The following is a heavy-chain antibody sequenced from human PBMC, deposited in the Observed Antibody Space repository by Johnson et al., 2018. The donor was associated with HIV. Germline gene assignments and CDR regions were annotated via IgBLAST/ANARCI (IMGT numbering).Heavy chain of an antibody. CDR1: GFSFSSYG. D-gene: IGHD1-14*01. V-gene: IGHV3-30*02. J-gene: IGHJ3*02. CDR3: ARDNPSRMAAAFDI. CDR2: IRNDGSNT. Sequence: QVQLVESGGGVVQPGGSLRLSCAESGFSFSSYGMHWVSQAPGKGLEWVAFIRNDGSNTYYVDSVKGRFTISRDNSKNTLYLQMNSLRAEDTAVYYCARDNPSRMAAAFDIWGQGTMVTVSS.